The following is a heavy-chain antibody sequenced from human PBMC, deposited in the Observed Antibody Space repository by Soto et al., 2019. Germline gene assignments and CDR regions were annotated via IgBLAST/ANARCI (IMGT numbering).Heavy chain of an antibody. D-gene: IGHD3-22*01. Sequence: PGGSLRLSCAASGFTFSSYGMHWVRQAPGKGLEWVAVISYDGSNKYYADSVKGRFTISRDNSKNTLYLQMNSLRAEDTAVYYCAKDFRPIYYDSSGRVKDFDYWGQGTLVTVSS. CDR3: AKDFRPIYYDSSGRVKDFDY. J-gene: IGHJ4*02. CDR2: ISYDGSNK. CDR1: GFTFSSYG. V-gene: IGHV3-30*18.